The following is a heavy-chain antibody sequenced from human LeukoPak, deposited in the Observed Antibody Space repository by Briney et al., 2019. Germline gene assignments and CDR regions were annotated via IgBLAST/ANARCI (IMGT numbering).Heavy chain of an antibody. CDR1: GFTFSSYA. D-gene: IGHD5-12*01. J-gene: IGHJ4*02. V-gene: IGHV3-30*18. CDR2: ISYDGSNK. Sequence: PGGSLRLSCAASGFTFSSYAMSWVRQAPGKGLEWVAVISYDGSNKYYADSVKGRFTISRDNSKNTLYLQMNSLRAEDTAVYYCVKDRPTWPIDYWGQGTLVTVSS. CDR3: VKDRPTWPIDY.